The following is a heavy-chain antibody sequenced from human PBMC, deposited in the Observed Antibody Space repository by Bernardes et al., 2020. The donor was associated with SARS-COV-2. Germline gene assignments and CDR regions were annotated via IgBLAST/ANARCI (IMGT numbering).Heavy chain of an antibody. J-gene: IGHJ4*02. CDR3: AKKSSGWSTPGTLHH. CDR1: GFTFSNYV. Sequence: GGSLRLYCGASGFTFSNYVMAWVRQAPGKGLECVSVIRGTSANTYYADSVKGRFTVSRDNSKNTLYLQMDSLRVDDTALYYCAKKSSGWSTPGTLHHWGQGILVTVSS. D-gene: IGHD6-19*01. CDR2: IRGTSANT. V-gene: IGHV3-23*01.